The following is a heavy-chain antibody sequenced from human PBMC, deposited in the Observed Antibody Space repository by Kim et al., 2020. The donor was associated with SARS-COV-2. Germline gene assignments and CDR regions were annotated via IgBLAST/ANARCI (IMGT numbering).Heavy chain of an antibody. D-gene: IGHD3-16*02. CDR1: GYTFTTYG. CDR2: ISTDSGYT. CDR3: ARDRDYRFDL. J-gene: IGHJ4*02. V-gene: IGHV1-18*01. Sequence: ASVKVSCKTSGYTFTTYGLSWVRQAPGQGLEWMGWISTDSGYTKYAQKFQDRVTLTKDTSTSTAYMELGSLMSDDTAVYFCARDRDYRFDLWGQGTLVTVSS.